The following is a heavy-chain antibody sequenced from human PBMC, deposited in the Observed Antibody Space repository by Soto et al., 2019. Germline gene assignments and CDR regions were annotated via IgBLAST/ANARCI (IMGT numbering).Heavy chain of an antibody. CDR1: GFTFSDYY. CDR2: ISTGSTYT. D-gene: IGHD3-22*01. Sequence: GGSLRLSCVATGFTFSDYYMNWIRQAPGKGLEWVSYISTGSTYTNYADSVEGRFTVSRDNAKKSLYLQMNSLRAEDTAVYYYARTQGGMITSYYGMDFWGQGTTVSVSS. V-gene: IGHV3-11*06. CDR3: ARTQGGMITSYYGMDF. J-gene: IGHJ6*02.